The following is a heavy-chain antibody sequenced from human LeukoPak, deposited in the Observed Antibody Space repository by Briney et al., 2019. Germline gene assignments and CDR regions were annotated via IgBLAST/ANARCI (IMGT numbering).Heavy chain of an antibody. CDR2: IYHSGST. J-gene: IGHJ3*02. CDR1: GGSISSGGYS. Sequence: PSETLSLTCAVSGGSISSGGYSWSWIRQPPGKGLEWIGYIYHSGSTYYNPSLKSRVTISVDRSKNQFSVKLSSVTAADTAVYYCAKSREEIRGLDAFDIWGQGTMVTVSS. V-gene: IGHV4-30-2*01. D-gene: IGHD5-24*01. CDR3: AKSREEIRGLDAFDI.